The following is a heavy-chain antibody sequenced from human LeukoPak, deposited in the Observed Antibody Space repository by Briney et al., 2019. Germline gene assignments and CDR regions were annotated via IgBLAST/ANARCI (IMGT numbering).Heavy chain of an antibody. J-gene: IGHJ3*01. V-gene: IGHV4-59*11. CDR1: DDSFSTHY. CDR2: ISSIGST. CDR3: ARDPTTVTKGFDV. D-gene: IGHD4-17*01. Sequence: SETLSLTCSVSDDSFSTHYWPWIRHPPGKGLEWIGDISSIGSTNYNPSLKSRVTITVDTSKKQFSLKMTSVTAADTAVYYCARDPTTVTKGFDVWGQGTMVTVSS.